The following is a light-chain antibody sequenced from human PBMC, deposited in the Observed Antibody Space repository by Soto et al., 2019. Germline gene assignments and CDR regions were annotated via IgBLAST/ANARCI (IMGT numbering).Light chain of an antibody. CDR2: DVS. Sequence: QSALTQPASVSGSPGQSITISCTGTSSDVGGYNYVSWYQQHPGKAPKLMIYDVSNRPSGVSNRFSGSKSGNTASLTISGLQTEDEADYYCSSYPSTRTVLFGGGTKVTVL. V-gene: IGLV2-14*03. CDR3: SSYPSTRTVL. J-gene: IGLJ2*01. CDR1: SSDVGGYNY.